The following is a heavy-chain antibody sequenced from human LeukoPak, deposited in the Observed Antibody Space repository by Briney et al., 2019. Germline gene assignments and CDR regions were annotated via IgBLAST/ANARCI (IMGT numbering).Heavy chain of an antibody. V-gene: IGHV4-39*01. CDR1: GGSISSSSYS. Sequence: SETLSLTCTVSGGSISSSSYSWGWIRRPPGKGLEWIGSIYYSGSTYYNPSLKSRVTISVDTSKNQFSLKLSSVTAADTAVYYCARLLTTGATFYFDYWGQGTLVTVSS. CDR3: ARLLTTGATFYFDY. CDR2: IYYSGST. J-gene: IGHJ4*02. D-gene: IGHD4-11*01.